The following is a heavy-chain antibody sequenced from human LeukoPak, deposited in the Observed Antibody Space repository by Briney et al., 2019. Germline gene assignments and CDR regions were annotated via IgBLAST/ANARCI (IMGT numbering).Heavy chain of an antibody. V-gene: IGHV1-18*01. D-gene: IGHD6-13*01. CDR3: TRTAAGTESNWFDP. Sequence: ASVKVSCKASGYTFTSYGISWVRQAPGQGLEWMGWISAYNGNTNYARKLQGRVTMTTDTSTSTAYMELRSLRSDDTAVYYCTRTAAGTESNWFDPWGQGTLATVSS. CDR1: GYTFTSYG. J-gene: IGHJ5*02. CDR2: ISAYNGNT.